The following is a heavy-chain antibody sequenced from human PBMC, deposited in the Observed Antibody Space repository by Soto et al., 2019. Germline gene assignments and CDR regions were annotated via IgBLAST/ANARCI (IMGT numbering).Heavy chain of an antibody. Sequence: QLQLQESGPGLVKPSETLSLTCTVSGGSISSSSYYWGWIRQPPGKGLEWIGSIYYSGSTYYNPSLKSRATLSVDTSKNQFSLKLSSVTAADTAVYYCARRGSSWYEVAFDPWGQGTLVTVSS. V-gene: IGHV4-39*01. CDR3: ARRGSSWYEVAFDP. CDR1: GGSISSSSYY. CDR2: IYYSGST. D-gene: IGHD6-13*01. J-gene: IGHJ5*02.